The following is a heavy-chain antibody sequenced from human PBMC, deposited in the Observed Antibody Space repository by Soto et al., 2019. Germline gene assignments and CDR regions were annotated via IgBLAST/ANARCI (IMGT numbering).Heavy chain of an antibody. J-gene: IGHJ4*02. Sequence: PSETLSLTCTVSGGSISSSSYYWGWIRQPPGKGLEWIGSIYYSGSTYYNPSLKSRVTISVDTSKNQFSLKLSSVTAADTAVYYCARQLLYSGSYYEYRGQGTLVTVSS. D-gene: IGHD1-26*01. CDR3: ARQLLYSGSYYEY. CDR1: GGSISSSSYY. CDR2: IYYSGST. V-gene: IGHV4-39*01.